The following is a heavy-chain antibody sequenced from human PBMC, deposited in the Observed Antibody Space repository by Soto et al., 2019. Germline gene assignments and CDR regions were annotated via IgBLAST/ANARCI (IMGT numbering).Heavy chain of an antibody. Sequence: QVQLVQSGAEVKKPGSSVKVSCKASGGTFSSYAISWVRQAPGQGLEWMGGIIPIFGTANYAQKFQGRVTITADESTSTAYMELSSLRSEDTAVYYSARVPSRITIFGVVTGNGMDVWGQGTTVTVSS. V-gene: IGHV1-69*01. CDR1: GGTFSSYA. D-gene: IGHD3-3*01. CDR3: ARVPSRITIFGVVTGNGMDV. CDR2: IIPIFGTA. J-gene: IGHJ6*02.